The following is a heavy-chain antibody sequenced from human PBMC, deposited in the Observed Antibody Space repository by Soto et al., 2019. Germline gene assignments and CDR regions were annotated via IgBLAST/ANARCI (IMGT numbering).Heavy chain of an antibody. CDR1: GGSISSSSYY. CDR3: ARRLRGSYSGYYYYGMDV. D-gene: IGHD1-26*01. J-gene: IGHJ6*02. V-gene: IGHV4-39*01. Sequence: KASETLSLTCTVSGGSISSSSYYWGWIRQPPGKGLEWIGSIYYSGSTYYNPSLKSRVTISVDTSKNQFSLKLSSVTAADTAVYYCARRLRGSYSGYYYYGMDVWGQGTTVTVSS. CDR2: IYYSGST.